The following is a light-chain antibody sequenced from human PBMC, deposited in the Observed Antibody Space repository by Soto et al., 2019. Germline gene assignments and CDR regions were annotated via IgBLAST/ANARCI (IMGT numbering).Light chain of an antibody. CDR1: QSDSSN. V-gene: IGKV3-15*01. CDR3: QQYNNWPET. J-gene: IGKJ1*01. CDR2: DAS. Sequence: EIVMTQSPATLSVSPGERATLSCRASQSDSSNLAWYQQKVGQAPKLLIYDASTRATGIPARFSGSGSGTEFTLTISSLQSEDFAVYYCQQYNNWPETFGQGTKVEIK.